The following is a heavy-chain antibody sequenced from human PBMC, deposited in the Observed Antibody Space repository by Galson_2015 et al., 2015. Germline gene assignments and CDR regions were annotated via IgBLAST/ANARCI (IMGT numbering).Heavy chain of an antibody. CDR2: IHIREGP. V-gene: IGHV4-31*02. CDR1: Y. Sequence: YWALVRQFPGKALEWIGYIHIREGPNYNPALKGRPTISVDTSKNQFSLKLRSVTAADTALYYCARDYYHSPLSMDVWGQGATVTVSS. J-gene: IGHJ6*02. D-gene: IGHD1-26*01. CDR3: ARDYYHSPLSMDV.